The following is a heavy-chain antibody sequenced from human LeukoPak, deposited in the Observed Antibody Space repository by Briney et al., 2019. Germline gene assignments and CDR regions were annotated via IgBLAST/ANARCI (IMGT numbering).Heavy chain of an antibody. CDR3: ARRSRQTSGWYGPHDAFDI. CDR2: IYPGDSDT. J-gene: IGHJ3*02. Sequence: GEALKISCKGSGYSFTSYWIGWVRQMPGKGLEWRGIIYPGDSDTRYSPSFQGQVTISADKSISTAYLQWSSLKASDTAMYYCARRSRQTSGWYGPHDAFDIWGQGTMVTVSS. CDR1: GYSFTSYW. V-gene: IGHV5-51*01. D-gene: IGHD6-19*01.